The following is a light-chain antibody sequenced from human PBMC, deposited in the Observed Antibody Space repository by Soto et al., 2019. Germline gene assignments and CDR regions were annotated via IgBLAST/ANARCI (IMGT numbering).Light chain of an antibody. Sequence: DIQMTQSPSSVSASVGDRVTITCRASQGISSWLVWYQQKPGKAPKLLIYAASSLQSGVPSRFSGSGSGTDFTLTISSRQPEDFATYYCQQANSFPLTFGGGTKVEIK. CDR2: AAS. V-gene: IGKV1D-12*01. CDR1: QGISSW. J-gene: IGKJ4*01. CDR3: QQANSFPLT.